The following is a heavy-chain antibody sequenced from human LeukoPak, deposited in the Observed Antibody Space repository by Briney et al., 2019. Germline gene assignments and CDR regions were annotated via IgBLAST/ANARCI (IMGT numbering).Heavy chain of an antibody. CDR3: ARDSGGGSKY. CDR2: ISSSSSTI. D-gene: IGHD2-15*01. CDR1: GFTFSSYS. Sequence: QAGGSLRLSCAASGFTFSSYSMNWVRQAPGKGLEWVSYISSSSSTIYYADSVKGRFTISRDNAKNSLYLQMNSLRAEDTAVYYCARDSGGGSKYWGQGTLVTVSS. J-gene: IGHJ4*02. V-gene: IGHV3-48*01.